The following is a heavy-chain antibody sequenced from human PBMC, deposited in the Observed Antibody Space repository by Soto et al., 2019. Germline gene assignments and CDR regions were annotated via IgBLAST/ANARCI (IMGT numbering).Heavy chain of an antibody. V-gene: IGHV4-31*03. CDR3: ARDQGYCSGGSCYRANWFDP. J-gene: IGHJ5*02. CDR1: GGSISSGGYY. Sequence: PSETLSLTCTVSGGSISSGGYYWSWIRQHPGKGLEWIGYIYYSGSTYYNPSLKNRVTISVDTSKNQFSLKLSSVTAADTAVYYCARDQGYCSGGSCYRANWFDPWGQGTLVTVSS. CDR2: IYYSGST. D-gene: IGHD2-15*01.